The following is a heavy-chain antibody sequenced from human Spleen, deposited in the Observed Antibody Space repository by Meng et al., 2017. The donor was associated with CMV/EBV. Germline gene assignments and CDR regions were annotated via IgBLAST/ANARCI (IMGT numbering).Heavy chain of an antibody. V-gene: IGHV3-30-3*01. J-gene: IGHJ4*02. CDR1: GLIFSSYA. Sequence: QGELVEAGGGAVQPGRSLGLSFAALGLIFSSYALHWVWQAPGKGMEWVAVISYDGSNKYYADSVKGRFPISRDNSKNTLYLQMNSLRAEDTAVYYCARDYYGSGRAFDYWGQGTLVTVSS. D-gene: IGHD3-10*01. CDR3: ARDYYGSGRAFDY. CDR2: ISYDGSNK.